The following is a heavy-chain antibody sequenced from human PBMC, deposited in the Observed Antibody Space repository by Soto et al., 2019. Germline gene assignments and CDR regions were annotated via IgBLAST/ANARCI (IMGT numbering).Heavy chain of an antibody. J-gene: IGHJ4*02. CDR1: GFSISTNGLG. CDR2: IYWDDTK. D-gene: IGHD1-7*01. CDR3: TRKGAGTTSLDH. V-gene: IGHV2-5*02. Sequence: QITLKESGPTLVKPTQTLTLTCTFSGFSISTNGLGVGWIRQPPGKALEWLAVIYWDDTKHYSPSLKSRLTINKDTSKNQVVLTMTNVDPVDTATYYCTRKGAGTTSLDHWGQGTLVTVSP.